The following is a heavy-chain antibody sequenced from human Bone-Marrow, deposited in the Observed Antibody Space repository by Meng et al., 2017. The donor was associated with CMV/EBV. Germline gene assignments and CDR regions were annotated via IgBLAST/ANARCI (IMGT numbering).Heavy chain of an antibody. Sequence: GSLRLSCTVSGGSMSRYYWSWIRQAPGKGLEWIGYVPYSGIISYNPALKSRVSISVDMSKNQFSLKLSSVTAADTAVYYCARLGSSGLNFDYWGQGTLVTVSS. CDR1: GGSMSRYY. D-gene: IGHD6-6*01. J-gene: IGHJ4*02. CDR3: ARLGSSGLNFDY. CDR2: VPYSGII. V-gene: IGHV4-59*01.